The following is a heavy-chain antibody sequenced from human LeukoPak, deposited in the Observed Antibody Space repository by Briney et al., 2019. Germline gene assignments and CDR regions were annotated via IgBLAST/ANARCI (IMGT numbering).Heavy chain of an antibody. V-gene: IGHV1-2*02. CDR1: GFTFTDHY. J-gene: IGHJ4*02. Sequence: ASVTVPCEASGFTFTDHYMHWVRQAPGQGLEWMGWINGKRGDTNYAQNFQDRVTMTRDTSTSTVYMELSRLTVDDTAVYYCARDHDWGVDYWGQGTLVTVSS. D-gene: IGHD7-27*01. CDR3: ARDHDWGVDY. CDR2: INGKRGDT.